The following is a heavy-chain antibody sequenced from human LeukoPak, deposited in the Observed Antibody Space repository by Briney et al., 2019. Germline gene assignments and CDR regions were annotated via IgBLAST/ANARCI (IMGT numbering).Heavy chain of an antibody. CDR2: FKSRSAGETT. V-gene: IGHV3-15*01. J-gene: IGHJ4*02. D-gene: IGHD3-10*01. CDR3: TLIQGWGSGSYYRDF. Sequence: GGSLLLSCAAAGFIISNDWKRWGRPAPGKGEEGGARFKSRSAGETTDYAAPVKGRFTISRDDSKNTLYLQMNSLKTEDTAVYYCTLIQGWGSGSYYRDFWGQGTLVTVSS. CDR1: GFIISNDW.